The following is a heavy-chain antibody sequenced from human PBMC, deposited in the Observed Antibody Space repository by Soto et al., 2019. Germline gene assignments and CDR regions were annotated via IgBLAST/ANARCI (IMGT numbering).Heavy chain of an antibody. V-gene: IGHV4-4*02. CDR2: IYHNGST. J-gene: IGHJ4*02. Sequence: SETLSLTCAVSGGSISSSNWWSWVRQPPGKGLEWIGEIYHNGSTNYNPSLKSRVTISVDKSKNQFSLKLSSVTAADTAVYYCARGRGYYDSSGYPLFDYWGQGTLVTVSS. D-gene: IGHD3-22*01. CDR3: ARGRGYYDSSGYPLFDY. CDR1: GGSISSSNW.